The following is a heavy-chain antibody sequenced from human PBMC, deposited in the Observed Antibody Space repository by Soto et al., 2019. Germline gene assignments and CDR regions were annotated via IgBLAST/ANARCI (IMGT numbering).Heavy chain of an antibody. J-gene: IGHJ4*02. CDR2: ISGSGGST. CDR1: GFTFSSYA. D-gene: IGHD6-6*01. CDR3: ARTLAARFDY. V-gene: IGHV3-23*01. Sequence: GGSLRLSCAASGFTFSSYAMSWVRQAPGKGLEWVSAISGSGGSTYYADSVKGRFTISRDNAKNSLFLQMNSLRAEDTAVYYCARTLAARFDYWGQGTPVTVSS.